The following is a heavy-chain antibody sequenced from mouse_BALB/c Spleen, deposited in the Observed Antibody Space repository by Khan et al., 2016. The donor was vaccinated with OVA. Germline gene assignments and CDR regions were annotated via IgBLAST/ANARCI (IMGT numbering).Heavy chain of an antibody. CDR3: ARLAYYYNSEGFAY. Sequence: EVELVESGGDLVKPGGSLKLSCAASGFTFSTYGMSWVRQTPDKRLEWVATISSGGHYTYYPDSVKGRFTISRDNAKNSLYLQMNSLKSEDTAIYYCARLAYYYNSEGFAYWGQGTLVTVSA. CDR1: GFTFSTYG. D-gene: IGHD1-1*01. V-gene: IGHV5-6*01. J-gene: IGHJ3*01. CDR2: ISSGGHYT.